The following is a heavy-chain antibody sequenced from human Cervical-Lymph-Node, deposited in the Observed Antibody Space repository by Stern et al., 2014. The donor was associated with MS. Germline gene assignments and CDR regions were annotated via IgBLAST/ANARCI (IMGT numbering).Heavy chain of an antibody. J-gene: IGHJ6*02. V-gene: IGHV3-9*01. CDR2: IGWNSGII. Sequence: EVQLVESGGGLVQPGGSLRLSCAASGFTFCHYAMHWVRQGPGKGLEWVSGIGWNSGIIAYADSVKGRFTISRDNARNSLYLQMNSLRTEDTALYYCAKAKDDYASYYYYGMDVWGQGTTVTVSS. CDR3: AKAKDDYASYYYYGMDV. CDR1: GFTFCHYA. D-gene: IGHD3-16*01.